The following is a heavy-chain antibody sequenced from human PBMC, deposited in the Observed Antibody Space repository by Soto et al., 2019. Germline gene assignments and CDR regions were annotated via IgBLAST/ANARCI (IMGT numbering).Heavy chain of an antibody. V-gene: IGHV3-23*01. Sequence: GASLRLSCAASGFTFSSYAMSWVRQAPGKGLEWVSAISGSGGSTYYADSVKGRFTISRDNSKNTLYLQMNSLRAEDTAVYYCAKDLGSSDYYYYGMDVWGQGTTVTVSS. CDR3: AKDLGSSDYYYYGMDV. CDR1: GFTFSSYA. D-gene: IGHD6-6*01. J-gene: IGHJ6*02. CDR2: ISGSGGST.